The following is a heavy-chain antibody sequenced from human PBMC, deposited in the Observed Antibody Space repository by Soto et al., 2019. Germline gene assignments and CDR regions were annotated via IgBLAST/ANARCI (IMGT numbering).Heavy chain of an antibody. J-gene: IGHJ2*01. D-gene: IGHD3-10*01. Sequence: QVQLVESGGGVVQPGRSLRLSCAASGFTFSSYGMHWVRQAPGKGLEWVAVISSDGSNKYYADSVKGRFTISRDNSKNTLYLQRNSLRHEETAMYYCARGREGRISMAESGTWWYFDLWGRGTLVTVSS. CDR3: ARGREGRISMAESGTWWYFDL. CDR1: GFTFSSYG. V-gene: IGHV3-30*03. CDR2: ISSDGSNK.